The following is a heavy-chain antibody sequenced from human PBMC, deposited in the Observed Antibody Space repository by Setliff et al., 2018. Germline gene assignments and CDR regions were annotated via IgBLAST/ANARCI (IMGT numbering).Heavy chain of an antibody. J-gene: IGHJ4*02. Sequence: GGSLRLSCAASGFTFSSYGMHWVRQAPGKGLEWVAVIWYDGSNKYYADSVKDRFTISRDNSKNTLYLQMNSLRAEDTAVYYCACPDILTGLYDYWGQGTLVTVSS. CDR3: ACPDILTGLYDY. CDR1: GFTFSSYG. V-gene: IGHV3-33*08. D-gene: IGHD3-9*01. CDR2: IWYDGSNK.